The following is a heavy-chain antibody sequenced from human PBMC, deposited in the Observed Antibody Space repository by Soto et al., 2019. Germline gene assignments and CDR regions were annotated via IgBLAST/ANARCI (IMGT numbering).Heavy chain of an antibody. CDR3: AREGVPMVRGVMNQYPSGWYYYMDV. J-gene: IGHJ6*03. Sequence: QVQLVQSGAEVKKPGSSVKVSCKASGGTFSSYTISWVRQAPGQGLEWMGRIIPILGIANYAQKFQGRVTITADKATSTAYMELSSLRSEDTAVYYCAREGVPMVRGVMNQYPSGWYYYMDVWGKGTTVTVSS. V-gene: IGHV1-69*08. CDR1: GGTFSSYT. D-gene: IGHD3-10*01. CDR2: IIPILGIA.